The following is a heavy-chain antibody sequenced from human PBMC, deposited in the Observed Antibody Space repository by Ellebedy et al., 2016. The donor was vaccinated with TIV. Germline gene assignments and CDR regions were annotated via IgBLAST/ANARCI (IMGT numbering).Heavy chain of an antibody. CDR1: GGSFNRSA. J-gene: IGHJ5*02. D-gene: IGHD2-8*01. CDR3: ARGNTGNVLKVYGNNWFDP. CDR2: IIPIFGTT. Sequence: AASVKVSCKASGGSFNRSAIFWVRQAPGPGLEWMGGIIPIFGTTNYAQKFQDRVRITADKSTSTAYMELNNLTSEDTAMYYCARGNTGNVLKVYGNNWFDPWGQGTLVTVSS. V-gene: IGHV1-69*06.